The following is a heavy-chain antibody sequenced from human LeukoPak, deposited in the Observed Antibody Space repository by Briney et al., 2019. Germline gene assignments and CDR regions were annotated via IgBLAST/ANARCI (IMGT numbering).Heavy chain of an antibody. Sequence: ASVNVSCKVSGYTLTELSMHGVRQAPGKGLEWMGGFDPEDGKTIDPQKFQGRVTMTEDTSTDTAYMELSSLRSEDTAVYYCATTFPSMVRGVIITSDAFDIWGQGTMVTVSS. CDR3: ATTFPSMVRGVIITSDAFDI. J-gene: IGHJ3*02. CDR1: GYTLTELS. CDR2: FDPEDGKT. D-gene: IGHD3-10*01. V-gene: IGHV1-24*01.